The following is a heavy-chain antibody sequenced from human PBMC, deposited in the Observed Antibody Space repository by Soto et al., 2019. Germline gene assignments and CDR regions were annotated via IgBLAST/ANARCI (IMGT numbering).Heavy chain of an antibody. CDR2: IIPIFGTA. V-gene: IGHV1-69*06. Sequence: GASVKVSCKASGGTFNSYAISWVRQAPGQVLEWMGGIIPIFGTANYAQKFQGRVTITADKSTSTAYMELSSLRSEDTAVYYCARGPSVRHYYYYGMDVWGQGTTVTVSS. CDR3: ARGPSVRHYYYYGMDV. CDR1: GGTFNSYA. J-gene: IGHJ6*02. D-gene: IGHD3-10*01.